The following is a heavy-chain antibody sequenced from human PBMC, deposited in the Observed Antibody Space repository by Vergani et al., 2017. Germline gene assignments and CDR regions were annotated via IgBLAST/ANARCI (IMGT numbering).Heavy chain of an antibody. D-gene: IGHD6-13*01. CDR2: ISYDGSNK. Sequence: QVQLVESGGGVVQPGRSLRLSCAASGFTFSSYAMHWVRQAPGKGLEWVAVISYDGSNKYYADSVKGRFTISRDNAKNSLYLQMNSLRAEDTAVYYCARGPPPGSSWSYIQRRSYYYYGMDVWGQGTTVTVSS. CDR1: GFTFSSYA. V-gene: IGHV3-30-3*01. J-gene: IGHJ6*02. CDR3: ARGPPPGSSWSYIQRRSYYYYGMDV.